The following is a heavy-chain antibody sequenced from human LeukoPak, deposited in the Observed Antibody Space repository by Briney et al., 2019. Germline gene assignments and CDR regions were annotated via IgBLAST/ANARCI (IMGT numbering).Heavy chain of an antibody. D-gene: IGHD3-22*01. CDR2: IIPIFGTA. V-gene: IGHV1-69*06. CDR3: AREGGNYYDSSGYFNWFDP. Sequence: SVKVSCKASGGTFSSYAISWVRQAPGQGLEWMGGIIPIFGTANYAQKFQGRVTITADKSTSTAYMELSSLRSEDTAVYYCAREGGNYYDSSGYFNWFDPWGQGTLVTVSS. J-gene: IGHJ5*02. CDR1: GGTFSSYA.